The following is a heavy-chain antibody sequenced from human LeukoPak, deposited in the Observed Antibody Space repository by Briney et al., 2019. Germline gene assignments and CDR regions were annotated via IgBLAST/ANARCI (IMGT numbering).Heavy chain of an antibody. J-gene: IGHJ4*02. D-gene: IGHD6-19*01. V-gene: IGHV4-59*01. CDR3: ARGTRGRSSGPLDY. CDR1: GGSISSYY. Sequence: SETLSLTCTVSGGSISSYYWSWIRQPPGKGLEWIGYIYYSGSTNYNPSPKSRVTISVDTSKNQFSLKLSSVTAADTAVYYCARGTRGRSSGPLDYWGQGTLVTVSS. CDR2: IYYSGST.